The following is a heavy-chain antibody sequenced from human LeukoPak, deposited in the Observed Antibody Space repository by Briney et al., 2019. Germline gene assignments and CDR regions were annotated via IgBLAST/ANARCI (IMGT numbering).Heavy chain of an antibody. D-gene: IGHD6-19*01. CDR1: GGSISSSNDY. J-gene: IGHJ4*02. Sequence: PSETLSLTCTVSGGSISSSNDYWGWIRQPPGKGLEWIGSIYYSGSTYYNLSLKSRVTISVDTSKNQFSLKLSSVTAADTAVYYCARQWLVPCVHFDYWGQGTLVTVSS. CDR2: IYYSGST. CDR3: ARQWLVPCVHFDY. V-gene: IGHV4-39*01.